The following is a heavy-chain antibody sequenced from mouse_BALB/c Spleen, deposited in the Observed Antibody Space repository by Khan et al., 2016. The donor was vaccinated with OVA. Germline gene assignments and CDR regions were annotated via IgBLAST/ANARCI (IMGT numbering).Heavy chain of an antibody. J-gene: IGHJ2*01. D-gene: IGHD1-3*01. V-gene: IGHV2-9*02. CDR1: GFSLTSYG. CDR3: GRLVDI. Sequence: VQLQESGPGLVEPSQSLSITCTVSGFSLTSYGVHWVRQPPGKGLEWLGVIWAGGSTNYNSALLSRLSISKDNYKSQVFLKMNILQTDDTAMYYWGRLVDIWGQGTTLTVSS. CDR2: IWAGGST.